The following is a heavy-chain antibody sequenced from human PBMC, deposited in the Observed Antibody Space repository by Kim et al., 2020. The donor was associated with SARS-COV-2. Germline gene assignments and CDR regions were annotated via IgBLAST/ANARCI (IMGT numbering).Heavy chain of an antibody. V-gene: IGHV4-34*01. Sequence: SETLSLTCAVYGGSFSGYYWSWIRQPPGKGLEWIGEINHSGSTNYNPSLKSRVTISVDTSKNQFSLKLSSVTAADTAVYYCARGMDRRFYYYYFGMGVWG. CDR3: ARGMDRRFYYYYFGMGV. CDR1: GGSFSGYY. CDR2: INHSGST. J-gene: IGHJ6*01. D-gene: IGHD3-10*01.